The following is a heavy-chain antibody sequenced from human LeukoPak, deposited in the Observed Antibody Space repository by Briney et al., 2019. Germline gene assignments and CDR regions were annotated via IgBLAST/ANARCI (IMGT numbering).Heavy chain of an antibody. CDR1: VYTFTSYD. Sequence: ASVKVSCKASVYTFTSYDINWVRQATGQGLEWMGWMNPNSGNTGYAQKFQGRVTMTRNTSISTAYMELGSLRSEDTAVYYCAGGRGSGSYDSLSPLDYWGQGTLVTVSS. V-gene: IGHV1-8*01. J-gene: IGHJ4*02. D-gene: IGHD3-10*01. CDR3: AGGRGSGSYDSLSPLDY. CDR2: MNPNSGNT.